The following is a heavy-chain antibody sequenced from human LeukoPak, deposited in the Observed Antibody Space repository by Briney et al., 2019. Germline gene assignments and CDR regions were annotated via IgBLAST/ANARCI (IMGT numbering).Heavy chain of an antibody. D-gene: IGHD1-26*01. CDR1: GFTFSSYA. V-gene: IGHV3-64*01. CDR2: ISSNGGST. CDR3: ASGSGSLPDY. Sequence: GGSVRLSCAASGFTFSSYAMHWVRQAPGKGLEYVSAISSNGGSTYYANSVKGRFTISRDNSKNTLYLQMGSLRAEDMAVYYCASGSGSLPDYWGQGTLVTVSS. J-gene: IGHJ4*02.